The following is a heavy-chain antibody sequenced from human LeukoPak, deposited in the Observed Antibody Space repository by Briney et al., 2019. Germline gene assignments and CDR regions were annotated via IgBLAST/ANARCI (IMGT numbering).Heavy chain of an antibody. CDR1: GYSFTRYW. CDR2: IYAGDSDT. Sequence: RGESLKISCKGSGYSFTRYWIGWVRQMPGKGLEWMGIIYAGDSDTRYSPSFQGQVTISADKSISTAYLQWSSLKASDTAMYYCARARYYYYYMDVWGKGTTVTISS. V-gene: IGHV5-51*01. CDR3: ARARYYYYYMDV. J-gene: IGHJ6*03.